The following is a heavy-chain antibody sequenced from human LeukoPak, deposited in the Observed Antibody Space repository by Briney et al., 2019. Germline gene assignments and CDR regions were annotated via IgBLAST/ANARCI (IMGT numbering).Heavy chain of an antibody. CDR2: TYYSGST. D-gene: IGHD7-27*01. V-gene: IGHV4-59*12. Sequence: PSETLSLTCTVSGGSINSDYWSWIRQPPGKGLEWIGYTYYSGSTTYNPSLKSRVTISLDKSKNQFSLKLSSVTAADTAVYYCAKVGNWGQGTLVTVSS. CDR3: AKVGN. J-gene: IGHJ4*02. CDR1: GGSINSDY.